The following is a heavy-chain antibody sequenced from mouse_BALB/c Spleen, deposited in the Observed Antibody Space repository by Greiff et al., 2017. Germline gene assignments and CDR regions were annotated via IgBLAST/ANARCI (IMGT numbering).Heavy chain of an antibody. Sequence: DVKLVESGPGLVKPSQSLSLTCSVTGYSITSGYYWNWIRQFPGNKLEWMGYISYSGSTSYNPSLKSRISITRDTSKNQFFLQLNSVTTEDTATYYCARLETARATRFAYWGQGTLVTVSA. V-gene: IGHV3-2*02. J-gene: IGHJ3*01. CDR2: ISYSGST. D-gene: IGHD3-2*01. CDR3: ARLETARATRFAY. CDR1: GYSITSGYY.